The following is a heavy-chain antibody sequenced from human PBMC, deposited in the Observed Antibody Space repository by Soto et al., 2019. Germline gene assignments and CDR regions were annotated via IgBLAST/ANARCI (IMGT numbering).Heavy chain of an antibody. CDR3: ARDLPPQDY. CDR2: INADNSNT. CDR1: GYTFTIYG. V-gene: IGHV1-3*01. Sequence: ASVKVSCKTSGYTFTIYGIHWVRQAPGQRLEWMGWINADNSNTQYAQKVQDRVTMTRDTSASTVYMELSGLRSDDTAVYYCARDLPPQDYWGQGTLVTVSS. J-gene: IGHJ4*02.